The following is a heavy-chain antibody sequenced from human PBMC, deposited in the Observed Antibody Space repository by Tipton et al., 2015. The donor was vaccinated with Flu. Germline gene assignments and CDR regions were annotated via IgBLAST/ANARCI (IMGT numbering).Heavy chain of an antibody. CDR3: ARAPMTTVTAFDI. J-gene: IGHJ3*02. D-gene: IGHD4-17*01. CDR2: IYTSGNT. CDR1: GGSISSGNYY. V-gene: IGHV4-61*02. Sequence: TLSLTCTVSGGSISSGNYYWSWIRQPAGKGLEWIGRIYTSGNTNYNPSLKSRVTISIDTSKNQFSLNLSSVTAADTAVYYCARAPMTTVTAFDIWGQGTMVTVSS.